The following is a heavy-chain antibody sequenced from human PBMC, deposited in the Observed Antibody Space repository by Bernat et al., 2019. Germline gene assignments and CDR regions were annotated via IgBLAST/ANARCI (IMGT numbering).Heavy chain of an antibody. CDR3: ATPWRATYYYGSSGYYGWDAFDT. J-gene: IGHJ3*02. Sequence: QLQLQESGPGLVKPSETLSLTCTVSAGSISSHNYFWGWIREPPGKGLEWIGSVYSSGSTYYNPSLTGRVTISVDTSKNQFSLKLTSVTAADMAVYYCATPWRATYYYGSSGYYGWDAFDTWGQGTMVTVSS. CDR2: VYSSGST. V-gene: IGHV4-39*01. D-gene: IGHD3-22*01. CDR1: AGSISSHNYF.